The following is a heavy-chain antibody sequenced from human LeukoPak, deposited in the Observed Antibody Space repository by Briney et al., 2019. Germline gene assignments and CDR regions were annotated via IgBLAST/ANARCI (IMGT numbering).Heavy chain of an antibody. J-gene: IGHJ4*02. V-gene: IGHV3-21*01. CDR3: ARDTDSRWHTDY. CDR2: ISGDSSHI. D-gene: IGHD4-23*01. CDR1: GFTLRSYS. Sequence: GGSLRLSCAPSGFTLRSYSMNWVRQAPGKGVEWVSYISGDSSHIYYADSVKRRFTISRDNAENSLYLQMNGLRTEDTAIYYCARDTDSRWHTDYWGQGTLVTVSS.